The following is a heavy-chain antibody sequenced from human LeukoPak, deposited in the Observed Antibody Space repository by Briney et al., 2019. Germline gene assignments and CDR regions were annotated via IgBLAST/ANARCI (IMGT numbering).Heavy chain of an antibody. Sequence: SETLSLTCTVSGGSISSGSYYWSWIRQPAGKGLEWIGRIYYSGSTYYNPSLKSRVTISVDTSKNQFSLKLSSVTAADTAVYYCARRSGYDDPPFDYWGQGTLVTVSS. CDR3: ARRSGYDDPPFDY. J-gene: IGHJ4*02. CDR2: IYYSGST. CDR1: GGSISSGSYY. D-gene: IGHD5-12*01. V-gene: IGHV4-39*01.